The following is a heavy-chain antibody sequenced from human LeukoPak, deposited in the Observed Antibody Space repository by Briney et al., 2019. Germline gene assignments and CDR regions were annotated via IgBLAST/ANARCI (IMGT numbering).Heavy chain of an antibody. V-gene: IGHV3-33*01. CDR3: AREGYCSGGSCPDY. Sequence: GGSLRLSCAASGFTFSGYGMHWVRQAPGKGLEWVAVIWYDGSDKYYADSVKGRFTISRDNAKNSLYLQMNSLRAEDTAVYYCAREGYCSGGSCPDYWGQGSLVTVSS. D-gene: IGHD2-15*01. J-gene: IGHJ4*02. CDR1: GFTFSGYG. CDR2: IWYDGSDK.